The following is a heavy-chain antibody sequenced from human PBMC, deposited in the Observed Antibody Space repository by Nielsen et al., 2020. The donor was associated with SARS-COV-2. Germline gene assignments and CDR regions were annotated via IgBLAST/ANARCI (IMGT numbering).Heavy chain of an antibody. Sequence: GESLKISCAASGFTFSSYSMNWVRQAPGKGLEWVSYISSSGSTIYYADSVKGRFTISRDNAKNSLYLQMNSLRAEDTAVYYCAARFIWFGELGWGQGTLVTVSS. V-gene: IGHV3-48*04. CDR3: AARFIWFGELG. CDR2: ISSSGSTI. D-gene: IGHD3-10*01. J-gene: IGHJ4*02. CDR1: GFTFSSYS.